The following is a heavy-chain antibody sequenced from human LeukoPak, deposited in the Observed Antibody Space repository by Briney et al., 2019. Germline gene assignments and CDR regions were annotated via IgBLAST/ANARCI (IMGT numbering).Heavy chain of an antibody. Sequence: ASVKVSCKASGYTFTSYYMHWVRQAPGQGLEWMGIINPSGGSTSYAQKFQGRVTMTRDTSTSTVYMELSSLRSEDTAVYCCFSWGGYDHYFDYWGQGTLVTVSS. D-gene: IGHD5-12*01. CDR2: INPSGGST. V-gene: IGHV1-46*01. CDR1: GYTFTSYY. J-gene: IGHJ4*02. CDR3: FSWGGYDHYFDY.